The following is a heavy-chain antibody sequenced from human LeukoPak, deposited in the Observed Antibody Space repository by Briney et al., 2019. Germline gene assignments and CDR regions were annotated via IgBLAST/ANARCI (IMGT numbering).Heavy chain of an antibody. Sequence: SETLSLTCTVSGGSISSYYWSWIRQPPGKGLEWIGYIYYSGSTNYNPSLKSRVTISVDTSKNQFSLKLSSVTAADTAVYYCVRVPTTVDNYYMDVWGKGTTVTVSS. D-gene: IGHD4-11*01. CDR2: IYYSGST. J-gene: IGHJ6*03. V-gene: IGHV4-59*01. CDR1: GGSISSYY. CDR3: VRVPTTVDNYYMDV.